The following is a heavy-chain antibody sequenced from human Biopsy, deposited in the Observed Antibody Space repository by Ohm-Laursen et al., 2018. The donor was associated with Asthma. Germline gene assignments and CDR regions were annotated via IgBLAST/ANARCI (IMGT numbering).Heavy chain of an antibody. CDR1: GFTFSKYG. J-gene: IGHJ6*02. Sequence: SLRLSCSASGFTFSKYGMHWVRQAPGKGLEWVALIWNDGNKNYYADSAKGRFTISRDNSKNMLYLQMNSLRAEDTAVYFCARGTYDMDVRGQGTTVTVSS. V-gene: IGHV3-33*01. CDR3: ARGTYDMDV. CDR2: IWNDGNKN.